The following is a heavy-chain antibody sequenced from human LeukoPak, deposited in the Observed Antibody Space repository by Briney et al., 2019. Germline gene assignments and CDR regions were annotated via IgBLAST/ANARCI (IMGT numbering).Heavy chain of an antibody. V-gene: IGHV6-1*01. CDR1: GDSVSVNSDV. J-gene: IGHJ3*01. Sequence: SQTLSLSFAISGDSVSVNSDVWNWIRQSPSRGLEWLGRTFVRAEWYHDYAISLRDRLTIHADTSKNQLSLQLNSVPPEDTPVYYCARDADWAFDAFDVWGQGTVVTVSS. CDR3: ARDADWAFDAFDV. D-gene: IGHD3-9*01. CDR2: TFVRAEWYH.